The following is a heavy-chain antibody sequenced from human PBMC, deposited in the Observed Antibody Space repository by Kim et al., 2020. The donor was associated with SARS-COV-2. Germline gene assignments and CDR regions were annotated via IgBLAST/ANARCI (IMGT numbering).Heavy chain of an antibody. D-gene: IGHD3-10*01. V-gene: IGHV3-30*18. CDR3: AKEGTSGTFPDY. CDR1: GFTFRNYG. CDR2: ISFDGSKT. Sequence: GGSLRLSCAVSGFTFRNYGMHWVRQAPGKGLEWVALISFDGSKTYYVDSVKGRFTISRDNSKNTLFLHMFALGDEDTAVYYCAKEGTSGTFPDYWGQGTLVTGSS. J-gene: IGHJ4*02.